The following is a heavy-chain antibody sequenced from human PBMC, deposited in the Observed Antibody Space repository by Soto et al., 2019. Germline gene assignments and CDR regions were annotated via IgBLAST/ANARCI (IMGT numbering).Heavy chain of an antibody. CDR3: ARTSGYYLYDY. D-gene: IGHD3-22*01. CDR2: ISSSGSTI. CDR1: GFTFSTYS. Sequence: PGGSLRLSCAASGFTFSTYSMNWVRQAPGKGLEWVSYISSSGSTIYYADSVKGRFTISRDTSASTAYMELSSLRSEDTAVYYCARTSGYYLYDYWGQGTLVTVS. J-gene: IGHJ4*02. V-gene: IGHV3-48*01.